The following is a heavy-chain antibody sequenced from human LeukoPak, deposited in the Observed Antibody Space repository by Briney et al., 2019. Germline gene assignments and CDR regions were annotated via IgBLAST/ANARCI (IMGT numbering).Heavy chain of an antibody. CDR1: GYIFTNYW. CDR3: VRSPAVGYDKTGLYFYYMDV. Sequence: GESLKFSCKGSGYIFTNYWIGWVRQMPGKGLEWRGIIYPGDFDTRYSPSFQGQVTISADKSTNTGYLQWSTLKASDTAIYYCVRSPAVGYDKTGLYFYYMDVWGKGTTVTVSS. CDR2: IYPGDFDT. V-gene: IGHV5-51*01. D-gene: IGHD1-1*01. J-gene: IGHJ6*03.